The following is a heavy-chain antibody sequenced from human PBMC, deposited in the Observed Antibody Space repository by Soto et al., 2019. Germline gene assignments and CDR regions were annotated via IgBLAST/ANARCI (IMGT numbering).Heavy chain of an antibody. D-gene: IGHD2-15*01. CDR2: ISSSGSTK. J-gene: IGHJ4*02. Sequence: GGSLRLSCAASGFTFSSFEMNWVRQAPDKGLEWASYISSSGSTKYYADSVKGRFAISRDNSKNTLYLQMNSLRAEDTAVYYCAKPRNPTIVVESAFDYWGQGTLVTVSS. CDR1: GFTFSSFE. CDR3: AKPRNPTIVVESAFDY. V-gene: IGHV3-48*03.